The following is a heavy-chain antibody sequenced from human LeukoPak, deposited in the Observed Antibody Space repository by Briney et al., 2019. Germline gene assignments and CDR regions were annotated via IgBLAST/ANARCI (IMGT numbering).Heavy chain of an antibody. V-gene: IGHV3-23*01. Sequence: GGSLRLSCAASGFTFSSYAMSWVRQAPGKGLEWVSAIRGSGAGTYHADSVKGRFTISRDNSQNTLYLQMNSLRAEDTAVYYCVKGGCSSTSCPTGDYRGQGTLVTVSS. CDR1: GFTFSSYA. CDR3: VKGGCSSTSCPTGDY. J-gene: IGHJ4*02. D-gene: IGHD2-2*01. CDR2: IRGSGAGT.